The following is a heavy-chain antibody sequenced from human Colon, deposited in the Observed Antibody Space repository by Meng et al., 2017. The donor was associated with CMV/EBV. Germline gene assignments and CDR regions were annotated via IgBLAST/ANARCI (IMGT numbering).Heavy chain of an antibody. CDR1: GFTFSDYY. J-gene: IGHJ4*02. Sequence: SLRLSCATSGFTFSDYYMSWIRQAPGKGLEWISYISKSGDTTYYADSVRGRFTVSRDNAENSVYLQMNTLRVEDTAVYYCARLGQFDFWGQGALVTVSS. V-gene: IGHV3-11*01. CDR3: ARLGQFDF. D-gene: IGHD7-27*01. CDR2: ISKSGDTT.